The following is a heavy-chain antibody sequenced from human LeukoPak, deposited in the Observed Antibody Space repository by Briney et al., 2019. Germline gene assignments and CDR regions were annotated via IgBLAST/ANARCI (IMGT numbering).Heavy chain of an antibody. D-gene: IGHD6-6*01. CDR2: INHSGST. V-gene: IGHV4-34*01. Sequence: PSETLSLTCAVYGGSFSGYYWSWIRQPPGKGLEWIGEINHSGSTNYNPSLKSRVTISVDTSKNQFSLKLSSVTAADTAVYYCARKRAARPWGYYYYMDVWGKGTTVTVSS. J-gene: IGHJ6*03. CDR1: GGSFSGYY. CDR3: ARKRAARPWGYYYYMDV.